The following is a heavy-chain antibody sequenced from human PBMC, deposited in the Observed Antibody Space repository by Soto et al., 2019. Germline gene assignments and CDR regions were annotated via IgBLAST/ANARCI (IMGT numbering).Heavy chain of an antibody. Sequence: QVQLVQSGAEVKKPGASVKVSCKASGYTFTNYVIHWVRQAPGQGLEWVGWISRLKGNTKYAQKVQGRVSVTTDTSTNTVEVELSGHRYDDTGLYSSARNGEHHFDFWGQGTLVTVSS. J-gene: IGHJ4*02. CDR3: ARNGEHHFDF. V-gene: IGHV1-18*01. CDR1: GYTFTNYV. CDR2: ISRLKGNT.